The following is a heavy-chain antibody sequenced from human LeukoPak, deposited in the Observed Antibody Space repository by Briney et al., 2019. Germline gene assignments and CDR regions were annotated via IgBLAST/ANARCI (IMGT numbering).Heavy chain of an antibody. Sequence: SETLSLTCAVYGGSFSGYYWSWIRQPPGKGLEWIGEINHSGSTNYNPSLKSRVTISVDTSKDQFSLKLSSVTAADTAVYCCARGGYYDFSFGFDPWGQGTLVTVSS. CDR2: INHSGST. CDR3: ARGGYYDFSFGFDP. CDR1: GGSFSGYY. D-gene: IGHD3-3*01. J-gene: IGHJ5*02. V-gene: IGHV4-34*01.